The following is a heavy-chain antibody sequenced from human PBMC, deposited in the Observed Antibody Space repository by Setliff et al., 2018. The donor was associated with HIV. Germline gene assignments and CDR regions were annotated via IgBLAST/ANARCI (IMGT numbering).Heavy chain of an antibody. D-gene: IGHD6-13*01. CDR3: ATDPGYSSTWYSESFQH. Sequence: ASVKVSCKVSGYTFTDYYMHWVQQAPGKGLEWMGLVDPEDGETIYAEKFQGRLTMTEDTSTDTAYMELSSLRSDDTAMYYCATDPGYSSTWYSESFQHWGQGTVVTVSS. J-gene: IGHJ1*01. V-gene: IGHV1-69-2*01. CDR1: GYTFTDYY. CDR2: VDPEDGET.